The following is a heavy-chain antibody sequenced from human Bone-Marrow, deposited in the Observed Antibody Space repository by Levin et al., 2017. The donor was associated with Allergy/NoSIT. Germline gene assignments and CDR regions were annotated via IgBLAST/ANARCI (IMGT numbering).Heavy chain of an antibody. Sequence: EASVKVSCKASGYSFINSGISWVRHAPGQGLEWMGWISAYDGKTKYAQKFQGRVTMTTDTSTNTAYMEVRSLKSDDTAMYYCARDLQILIIPPAEISFDIWGQGTMVTVSS. CDR3: ARDLQILIIPPAEISFDI. CDR1: GYSFINSG. D-gene: IGHD2-2*01. CDR2: ISAYDGKT. V-gene: IGHV1-18*01. J-gene: IGHJ3*02.